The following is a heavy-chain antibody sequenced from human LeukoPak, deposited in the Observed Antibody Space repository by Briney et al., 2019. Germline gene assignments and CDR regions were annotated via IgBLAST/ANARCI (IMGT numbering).Heavy chain of an antibody. CDR3: ARENIVGSTWGDIDY. D-gene: IGHD1-26*01. J-gene: IGHJ4*02. Sequence: GGSLRLSCAASGFTLSSYWMSWVRQAPGMGLEWVANINEDGSKKFYVDSVKGRFTISRDNAKNSLYLQMSSLRAEDTAVYYCARENIVGSTWGDIDYWGQGTLVTVSS. CDR1: GFTLSSYW. CDR2: INEDGSKK. V-gene: IGHV3-7*01.